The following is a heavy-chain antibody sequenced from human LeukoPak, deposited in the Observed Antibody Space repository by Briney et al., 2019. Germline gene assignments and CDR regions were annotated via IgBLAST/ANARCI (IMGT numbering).Heavy chain of an antibody. V-gene: IGHV1-18*01. J-gene: IGHJ5*02. CDR2: ISAYNGKT. Sequence: GASVKVSCKASGYTFTSYGISWVRQAPGQGIEWMGWISAYNGKTSYAQKFQGRVTMTTDTSTSTAYMELRSLSSDDTAMYYCAREGKFYDILTGYSTAANWFDPWGQGTLVTVSS. D-gene: IGHD3-9*01. CDR3: AREGKFYDILTGYSTAANWFDP. CDR1: GYTFTSYG.